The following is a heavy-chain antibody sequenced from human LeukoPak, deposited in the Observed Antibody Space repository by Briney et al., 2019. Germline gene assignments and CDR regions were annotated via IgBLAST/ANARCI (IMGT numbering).Heavy chain of an antibody. J-gene: IGHJ4*02. CDR1: GYTFTSYY. Sequence: ASVKVSCKASGYTFTSYYMHWVRQAPGQGLEWMGIINPSGGSTSYAQKFQGRVTMTRDTSTSTVYMELSSLRSEDTAVYYCARVGEGYCSGGSGPFDYWGQGTLVTVSS. V-gene: IGHV1-46*01. CDR3: ARVGEGYCSGGSGPFDY. D-gene: IGHD2-15*01. CDR2: INPSGGST.